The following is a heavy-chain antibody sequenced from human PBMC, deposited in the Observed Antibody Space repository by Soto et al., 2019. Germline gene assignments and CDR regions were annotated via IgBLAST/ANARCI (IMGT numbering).Heavy chain of an antibody. CDR3: ARVQGDYDFWSGYYRGYYYYYMDV. CDR2: MNPNSGNT. CDR1: GYTFTSYD. D-gene: IGHD3-3*01. J-gene: IGHJ6*03. Sequence: GASVKVSCKASGYTFTSYDINWVRQATGQGLEWMGWMNPNSGNTGYAQKFQGRVTMTRSTSISTAYMELSSLRSEDTAVYYCARVQGDYDFWSGYYRGYYYYYMDVWGKGTTVTVSS. V-gene: IGHV1-8*01.